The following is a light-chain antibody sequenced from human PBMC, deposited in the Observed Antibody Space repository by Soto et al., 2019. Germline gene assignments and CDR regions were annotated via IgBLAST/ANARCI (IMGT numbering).Light chain of an antibody. J-gene: IGKJ2*01. CDR1: QGITNY. CDR2: AAS. Sequence: DIQMTQSPSSLSASVGDRVSITCRASQGITNYLAWYQQKAGKAPKLLIYAASTLQSGVPSRFSGSGSGTDFTLTINSLQPDDSATYFCQQYNSYSYTFGQGTKLEI. V-gene: IGKV1-27*01. CDR3: QQYNSYSYT.